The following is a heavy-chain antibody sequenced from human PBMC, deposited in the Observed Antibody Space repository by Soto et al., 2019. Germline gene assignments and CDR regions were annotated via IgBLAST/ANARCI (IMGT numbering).Heavy chain of an antibody. D-gene: IGHD1-26*01. V-gene: IGHV4-59*01. J-gene: IGHJ4*02. CDR2: IYYSGST. CDR1: GGSISSYY. Sequence: PSETLSLTCTVSGGSISSYYWSWIRQPPGKGLEWIGYIYYSGSTNYNPSLKSRVTISVDTSKNQFSLKLSSVTAADTAVYYCERGGPWDGFDYWGQGTLVTVSS. CDR3: ERGGPWDGFDY.